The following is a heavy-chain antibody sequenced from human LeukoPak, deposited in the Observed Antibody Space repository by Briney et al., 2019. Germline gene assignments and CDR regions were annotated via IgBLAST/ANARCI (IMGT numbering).Heavy chain of an antibody. CDR3: ARDPEGTTVFDY. CDR1: GGSISSSSYY. V-gene: IGHV4-61*02. CDR2: IYSSGST. Sequence: TSETLSLTCTVSGGSISSSSYYWSWIRQPAGKGLEWIGRIYSSGSTNYNPSLKSRVTMSVDTSKNQFSLKLTSVTAADTAVYYCARDPEGTTVFDYWGPGTLVTVSS. D-gene: IGHD1-7*01. J-gene: IGHJ4*02.